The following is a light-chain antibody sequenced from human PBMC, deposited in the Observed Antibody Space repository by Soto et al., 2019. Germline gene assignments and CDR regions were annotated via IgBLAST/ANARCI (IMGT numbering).Light chain of an antibody. CDR3: QQLNSYPIT. V-gene: IGKV1-9*01. J-gene: IGKJ5*01. CDR1: QGISSY. CDR2: AAS. Sequence: DIQLTQSPSFLSASVGDRVTITCRASQGISSYLAWYQQKPGKAPKLLIYAASTLQSGVPSRFSGSGSGKEFTLTISSLQPEDFATYYCQQLNSYPITFDQGTRLEIK.